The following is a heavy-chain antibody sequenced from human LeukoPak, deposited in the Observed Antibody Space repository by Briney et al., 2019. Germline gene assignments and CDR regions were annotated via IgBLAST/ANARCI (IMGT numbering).Heavy chain of an antibody. CDR1: GGSISSSNW. D-gene: IGHD1-26*01. CDR3: ATISSGSGANY. J-gene: IGHJ4*02. CDR2: IDHSGST. Sequence: SETLSLTCAVSGGSISSSNWWSWVRQPPGKGLEWIGEIDHSGSTNYNPSLKSRVTISVDESRNQFSLKLNSVTAADTAVYYCATISSGSGANYWGQETLVTVSS. V-gene: IGHV4-4*02.